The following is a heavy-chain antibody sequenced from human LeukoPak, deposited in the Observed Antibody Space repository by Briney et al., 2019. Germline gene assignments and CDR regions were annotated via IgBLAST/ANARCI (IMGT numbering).Heavy chain of an antibody. CDR3: ASRWNY. J-gene: IGHJ4*02. D-gene: IGHD5-24*01. Sequence: PGGSLRLSCAASGFTFSDYGMHWVRQPPGKGLEWVAFMQYDGSNTGYADSVKGRFTISRDNSKSMLYLQVNSLRAEDTAVYYCASRWNYWGQGTLVTVSS. CDR2: MQYDGSNT. V-gene: IGHV3-30*02. CDR1: GFTFSDYG.